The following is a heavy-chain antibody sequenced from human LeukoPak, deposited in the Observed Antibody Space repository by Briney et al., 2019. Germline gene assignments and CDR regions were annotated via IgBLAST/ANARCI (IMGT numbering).Heavy chain of an antibody. CDR3: ARGDRGYSYGGSYYYYYMDV. Sequence: SETLSLTCTVSGGSISSSSYYWGWIRQPPGKGREWIGSIYYSGSTYYNPSLKSRVTISVDTSKNQFSLKLSSVTAADTAVYYCARGDRGYSYGGSYYYYYMDVWGKGTTVTISS. CDR2: IYYSGST. J-gene: IGHJ6*03. D-gene: IGHD5-18*01. V-gene: IGHV4-39*07. CDR1: GGSISSSSYY.